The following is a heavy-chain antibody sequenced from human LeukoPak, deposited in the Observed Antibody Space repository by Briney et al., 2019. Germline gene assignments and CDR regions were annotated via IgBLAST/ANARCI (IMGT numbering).Heavy chain of an antibody. Sequence: SETLSLTCTVSGGSISPYHWSWIRQPPGKGLEWIGYIYYSGSTNYNPSLKSRVTISVDTSKNQFSLNLTSVTAADTAVYYCARHKSPLPLHWGQGTLVTVSS. CDR2: IYYSGST. D-gene: IGHD3-10*01. CDR1: GGSISPYH. J-gene: IGHJ4*02. V-gene: IGHV4-59*08. CDR3: ARHKSPLPLH.